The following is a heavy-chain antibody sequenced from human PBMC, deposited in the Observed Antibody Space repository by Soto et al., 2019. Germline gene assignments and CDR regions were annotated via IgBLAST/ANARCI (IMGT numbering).Heavy chain of an antibody. J-gene: IGHJ3*02. V-gene: IGHV4-31*03. CDR1: GGSMSSDGFY. CDR3: ARRHDILTGSDAFDI. CDR2: FYYSGGT. D-gene: IGHD3-9*01. Sequence: QVQLQESGPGLVKPSQTLSLTCTMSGGSMSSDGFYWSWIRQHPGKGLEWIGDFYYSGGTSYAPSLKSRLLISVATSKTQLSLRLTSVTAADTAVYYCARRHDILTGSDAFDIWGQGTMVTVSS.